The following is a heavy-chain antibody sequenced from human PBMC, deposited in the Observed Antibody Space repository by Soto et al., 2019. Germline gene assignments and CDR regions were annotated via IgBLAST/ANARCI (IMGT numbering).Heavy chain of an antibody. CDR3: ARDSADSSRGRYYYYYYGMDV. CDR1: GFTFSSYG. CDR2: IWYDGSNK. V-gene: IGHV3-33*01. J-gene: IGHJ6*02. D-gene: IGHD6-13*01. Sequence: QVQLVESGGGVVQPGRSLRLSCAASGFTFSSYGMHWVRQAPGKGLEWVAVIWYDGSNKYYADSVKGRFTISRDNSKNTLYLQMNSLRAEDTAVYYCARDSADSSRGRYYYYYYGMDVWGQGTTVTVSS.